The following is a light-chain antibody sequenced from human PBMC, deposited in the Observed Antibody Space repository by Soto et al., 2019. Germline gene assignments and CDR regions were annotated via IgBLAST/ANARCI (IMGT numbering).Light chain of an antibody. CDR2: DVR. V-gene: IGLV2-14*03. CDR1: SSDVGGYNY. Sequence: QSALTQPASVSGSPGQSITISCTGTSSDVGGYNYVSWYQQLPGKAPKLIIYDVRERPSGVSYRFSGSKSGNTASLTISGLQAGDEADYHYSSYTSASTWVFGGGTQLTVL. J-gene: IGLJ7*01. CDR3: SSYTSASTWV.